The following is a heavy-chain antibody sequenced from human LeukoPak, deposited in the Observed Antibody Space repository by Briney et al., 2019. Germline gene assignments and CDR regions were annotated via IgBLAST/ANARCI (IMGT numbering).Heavy chain of an antibody. D-gene: IGHD5-12*01. CDR2: ISYSGST. CDR1: GGSISSGNYY. Sequence: PSETLSLTCTVSGGSISSGNYYWGWLRQPPGKGLEWIGSISYSGSTYYNASLKSRVTISVDTSKNQFSLKLSSVTAADTAVYYCATGTYSDYYVYWGQGTLVTVSS. CDR3: ATGTYSDYYVY. J-gene: IGHJ4*02. V-gene: IGHV4-39*01.